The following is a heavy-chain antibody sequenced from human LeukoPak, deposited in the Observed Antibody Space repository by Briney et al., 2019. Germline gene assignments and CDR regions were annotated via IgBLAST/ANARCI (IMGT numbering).Heavy chain of an antibody. V-gene: IGHV3-7*01. CDR2: IKQDGSEK. CDR3: ARGLGYDILTGPGV. J-gene: IGHJ4*02. D-gene: IGHD3-9*01. Sequence: PGGSLRLSCAVSGITFSSFWMSWVRQAPGKGLEWVANIKQDGSEKYYVDSVKGRFTISRDNAKNSLYLQMNSLRAEDTAVYYCARGLGYDILTGPGVWGQGTLVTVSS. CDR1: GITFSSFW.